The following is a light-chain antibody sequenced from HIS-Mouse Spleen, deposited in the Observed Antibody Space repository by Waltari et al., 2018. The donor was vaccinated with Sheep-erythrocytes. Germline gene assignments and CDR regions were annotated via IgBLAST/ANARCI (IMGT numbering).Light chain of an antibody. Sequence: EIVLTQSPGTLSLSPGERATLSCRASQSVSSSYLAWYQPKPGQAPRPLIYGASSRATGIPDRVSGSGSGTDFTLTISRLEPEDFAVYYCQQYGSSRQQTFTFGPGTKVDIK. J-gene: IGKJ3*01. V-gene: IGKV3-20*01. CDR3: QQYGSSRQQTFT. CDR2: GAS. CDR1: QSVSSSY.